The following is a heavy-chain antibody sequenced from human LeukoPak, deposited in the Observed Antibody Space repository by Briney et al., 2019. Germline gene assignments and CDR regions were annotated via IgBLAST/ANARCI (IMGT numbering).Heavy chain of an antibody. V-gene: IGHV3-23*01. D-gene: IGHD2-2*01. Sequence: PGGSLRLSCAASGFTFSSYAMSWARQAPGKGLEWVSAISGGGGSTYYADSVKGRFSLSRDNSKNTMYTQMTRQRAEDTAVYYCAKHEYCSSTSCYYYYYGMDVWGQGTTATVSS. CDR2: ISGGGGST. CDR3: AKHEYCSSTSCYYYYYGMDV. CDR1: GFTFSSYA. J-gene: IGHJ6*02.